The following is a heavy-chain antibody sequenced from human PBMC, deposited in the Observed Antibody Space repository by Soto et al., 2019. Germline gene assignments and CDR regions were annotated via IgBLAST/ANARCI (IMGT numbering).Heavy chain of an antibody. CDR2: IIPIFGTA. CDR1: GGTFSSYA. D-gene: IGHD2-21*02. V-gene: IGHV1-69*06. J-gene: IGHJ6*02. CDR3: ARGVVTAIIPDYYYYGMDV. Sequence: VASVKVSCKASGGTFSSYAISWVRQAPGQGLEWMGGIIPIFGTANYAQKFQGRVTITADKSTSTAYMELSSLRSEDTAVYYCARGVVTAIIPDYYYYGMDVWGQGTTVTVSS.